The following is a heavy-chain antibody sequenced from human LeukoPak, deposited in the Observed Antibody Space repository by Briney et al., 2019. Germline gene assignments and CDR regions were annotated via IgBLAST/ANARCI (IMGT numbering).Heavy chain of an antibody. V-gene: IGHV4-4*02. CDR3: ARTHDYGDYPTTYFDY. CDR1: GASITYW. J-gene: IGHJ4*02. Sequence: SGTLSLTCAVSGASITYWWSWVRQPPGKGLEWIGEVHRDGHTNYNPSLKSRVTISVDTSKNQFSLKLSSVTAADTAVYYCARTHDYGDYPTTYFDYWGQGTLVTVSS. CDR2: VHRDGHT. D-gene: IGHD4-17*01.